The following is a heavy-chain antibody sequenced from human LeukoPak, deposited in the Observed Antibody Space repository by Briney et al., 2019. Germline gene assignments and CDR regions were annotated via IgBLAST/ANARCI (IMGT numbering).Heavy chain of an antibody. Sequence: PGGSLRLSCAASGFTFSSYAMSWVRQAPGKGLEWVGRIKSKTDGGTTDYAAPVKGRFTISRDDSKNRLYLQMNSLKTEDTAVYYCSTDRGVTTIDYWGQGTLVTVSS. V-gene: IGHV3-15*01. CDR3: STDRGVTTIDY. CDR2: IKSKTDGGTT. D-gene: IGHD4-17*01. CDR1: GFTFSSYA. J-gene: IGHJ4*02.